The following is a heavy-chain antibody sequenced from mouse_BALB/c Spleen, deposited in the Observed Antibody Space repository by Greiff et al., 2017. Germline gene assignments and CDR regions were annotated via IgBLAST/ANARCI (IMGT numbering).Heavy chain of an antibody. J-gene: IGHJ2*01. V-gene: IGHV14-3*02. CDR1: GFNIKDTY. D-gene: IGHD2-2*01. CDR2: IDPANGNT. CDR3: AHYGNDAPFDY. Sequence: EVKLMESGAELVKPGASVKLSCTASGFNIKDTYMHWVKQRPEQGLEWIGRIDPANGNTKYDPKFQGKATITADTSSNTAYLQLSSLTSEDTAVYYCAHYGNDAPFDYWGQGTTLTVSS.